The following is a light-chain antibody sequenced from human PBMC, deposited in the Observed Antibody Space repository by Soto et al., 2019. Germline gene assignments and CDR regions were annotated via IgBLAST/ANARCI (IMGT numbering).Light chain of an antibody. Sequence: EIVLTQSPAPLSLSPGERATLSCRASQSVSSYLAWYQQKPGQAPRLLIYDASNRATGIPARFSGSGSGTDFTLTISSLEPEDFAVYYCQQRSNSFGQGTKVEIK. CDR2: DAS. V-gene: IGKV3-11*01. J-gene: IGKJ1*01. CDR1: QSVSSY. CDR3: QQRSNS.